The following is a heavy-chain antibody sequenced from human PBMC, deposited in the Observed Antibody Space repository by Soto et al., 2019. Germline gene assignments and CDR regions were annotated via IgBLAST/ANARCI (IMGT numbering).Heavy chain of an antibody. J-gene: IGHJ4*02. Sequence: SETLSLTCTVSGASITGTSYWSWIRQPAGKGLEWLGRFSLSGTTNYNPTLRSRVTMSADVSKNQSSLRLSSVTAADTALYYCARGMTPPGAPAWYYFDSWGQGTLVTVSS. D-gene: IGHD2-8*02. CDR3: ARGMTPPGAPAWYYFDS. CDR2: FSLSGTT. CDR1: GASITGTSY. V-gene: IGHV4-4*07.